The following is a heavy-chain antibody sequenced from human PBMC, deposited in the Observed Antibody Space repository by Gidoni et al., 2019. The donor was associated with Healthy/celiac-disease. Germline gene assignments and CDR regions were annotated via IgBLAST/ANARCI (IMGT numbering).Heavy chain of an antibody. CDR2: IYTSGST. CDR1: GGSISSYY. V-gene: IGHV4-4*07. J-gene: IGHJ6*04. CDR3: ARDRVIAAAGTPYYYYGMDV. D-gene: IGHD6-13*01. Sequence: QVQLQESGPGLVKPSETLSLTCTVSGGSISSYYWSWIRQPAGKGLEWIGRIYTSGSTNYNPSLKRRVTMSVDTSKNQCSMKLSSVTAADTAVYYCARDRVIAAAGTPYYYYGMDVWGKGTTVTVSA.